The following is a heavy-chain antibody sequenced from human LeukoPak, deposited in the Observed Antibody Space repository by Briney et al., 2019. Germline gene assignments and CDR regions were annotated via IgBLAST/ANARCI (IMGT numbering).Heavy chain of an antibody. Sequence: PGGSMRLSCAASGFIFSSYSMNWVSQAPGKGRGWVSSIRSSSSHIYYADSLTGRFTVSRDHARKSLNLQMNSLRAEDTALYYCARLFPDCSGDSCNMSSLDYWGQGTLVTVSS. V-gene: IGHV3-21*01. CDR3: ARLFPDCSGDSCNMSSLDY. D-gene: IGHD2-15*01. J-gene: IGHJ4*02. CDR2: IRSSSSHI. CDR1: GFIFSSYS.